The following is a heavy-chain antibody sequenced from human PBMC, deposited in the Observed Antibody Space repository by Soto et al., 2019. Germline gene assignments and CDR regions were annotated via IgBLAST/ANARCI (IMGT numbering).Heavy chain of an antibody. J-gene: IGHJ6*02. CDR1: GYTFTGYY. D-gene: IGHD3-3*01. CDR2: INPNSGGT. V-gene: IGHV1-2*04. CDR3: AMVRVILNITFFGVPDYYGMDV. Sequence: GASVKVSCKASGYTFTGYYMHWVRQAPGQGLEWIGRINPNSGGTNYAQKFKGWVTITKDTSISTAYMELSRLRSDDTAVYYCAMVRVILNITFFGVPDYYGMDVWGQGTTVTVSS.